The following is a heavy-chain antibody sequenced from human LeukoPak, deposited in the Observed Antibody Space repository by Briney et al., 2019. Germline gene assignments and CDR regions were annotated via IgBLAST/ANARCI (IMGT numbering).Heavy chain of an antibody. Sequence: GGSLRLSCAASGFTFSSYAMHWVRQAPGKGLEWVAVISYDGSNKYYADSVKGRFTISRDNSKNTLYLQMNSLRAEDTAVYYCARDESSSYGLNTCDYWGQGTLVTVSS. CDR3: ARDESSSYGLNTCDY. J-gene: IGHJ4*02. V-gene: IGHV3-30*04. CDR1: GFTFSSYA. CDR2: ISYDGSNK. D-gene: IGHD5-18*01.